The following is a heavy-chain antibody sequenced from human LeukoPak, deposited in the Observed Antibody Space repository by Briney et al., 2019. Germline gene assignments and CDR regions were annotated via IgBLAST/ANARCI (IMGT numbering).Heavy chain of an antibody. CDR2: INPNSGGT. V-gene: IGHV1-2*02. CDR3: ARDTGIVVVPFDY. D-gene: IGHD3-22*01. J-gene: IGHJ4*02. CDR1: GYTFTGYY. Sequence: ASVKVSCKASGYTFTGYYMHWLRQAPGQGLEWMGWINPNSGGTNYAQKFQGRVTMIRDTSISTAYMELSRLRSDDTAVYYCARDTGIVVVPFDYWGQGTLVTVSS.